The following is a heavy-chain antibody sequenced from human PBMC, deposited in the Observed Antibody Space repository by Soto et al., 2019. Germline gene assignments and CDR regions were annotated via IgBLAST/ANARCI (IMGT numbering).Heavy chain of an antibody. V-gene: IGHV3-23*01. CDR2: LSDSGDSI. Sequence: PGGSLRLSCTASGFTFSSHAMTWVRQAPGKGLEWVSGLSDSGDSIYYADSVKGRFTIYRYNSMNTLYLQMNTLRVEDTAVYYCAKVSSSWYAGFFDLWGQGTLVTVSS. D-gene: IGHD6-13*01. CDR1: GFTFSSHA. CDR3: AKVSSSWYAGFFDL. J-gene: IGHJ4*02.